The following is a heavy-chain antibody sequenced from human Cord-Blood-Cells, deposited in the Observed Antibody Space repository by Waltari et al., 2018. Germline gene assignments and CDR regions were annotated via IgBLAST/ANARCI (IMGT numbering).Heavy chain of an antibody. CDR1: GGTLSSDA. Sequence: QVQLVQSGAGVKKPGSAVKVSCTAAGGTLSSDAISWVRQAPGQGLEWMGGIIPIFGTANYAQKFQGRVTITADESTSTAYMELSSLRSEDTAVYYCARGYQLLYNWFDPWGQGTLVTVSS. J-gene: IGHJ5*02. CDR3: ARGYQLLYNWFDP. V-gene: IGHV1-69*01. CDR2: IIPIFGTA. D-gene: IGHD2-2*01.